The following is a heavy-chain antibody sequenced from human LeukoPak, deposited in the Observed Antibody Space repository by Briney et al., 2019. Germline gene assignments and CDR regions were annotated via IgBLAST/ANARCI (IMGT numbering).Heavy chain of an antibody. V-gene: IGHV3-7*03. CDR2: IKQDGSEK. CDR1: GFTFSDYW. D-gene: IGHD1-26*01. CDR3: VRDRGTYRPIDY. Sequence: PGGSLRLSCAASGFTFSDYWMGWVRQAPGKGLEWVANIKQDGSEKRYVDPVKGRFTISRDNAKNSLYLQMNSLRAEDTAIYYCVRDRGTYRPIDYWGQGTLVTVSS. J-gene: IGHJ4*02.